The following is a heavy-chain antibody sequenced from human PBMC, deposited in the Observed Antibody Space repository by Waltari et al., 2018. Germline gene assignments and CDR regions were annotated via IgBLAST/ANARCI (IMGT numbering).Heavy chain of an antibody. Sequence: QVQLVQSGAEVTKPGSSVKVSCKASGGTFSSYASSWVRQAPGQGLRWMGRIIPIFGTANYAQKVQGRVTITADKSTSTAYMELSSLRSEDTAVYYCARDDQNNRQQRRRWSPLFDYWGQGTLVTVSS. CDR2: IIPIFGTA. CDR3: ARDDQNNRQQRRRWSPLFDY. J-gene: IGHJ4*02. CDR1: GGTFSSYA. D-gene: IGHD6-13*01. V-gene: IGHV1-69*08.